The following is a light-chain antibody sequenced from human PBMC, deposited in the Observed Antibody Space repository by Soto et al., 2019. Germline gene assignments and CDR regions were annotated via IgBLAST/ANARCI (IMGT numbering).Light chain of an antibody. CDR2: WAY. Sequence: DIVMTQSPDSLAVSLGERATINCKSSRSVSDSSTNENYLAWYQQRPRQPPKLLIYWAYTREFGVPDRFSGSGSGTDFTLTISSLQAEDVAVYYCQQYYTAQLTFGPGTKVDIK. J-gene: IGKJ3*01. V-gene: IGKV4-1*01. CDR1: RSVSDSSTNENY. CDR3: QQYYTAQLT.